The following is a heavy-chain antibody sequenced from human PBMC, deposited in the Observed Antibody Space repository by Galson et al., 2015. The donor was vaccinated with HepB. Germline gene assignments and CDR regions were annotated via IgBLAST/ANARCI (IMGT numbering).Heavy chain of an antibody. CDR2: ISWDSGGI. J-gene: IGHJ6*02. Sequence: SLRLSCAASGFTFDDYAMHWVRQAPGKGLEWVSGISWDSGGISYADSVKGRFTISRDNAKNSLYLQMNSLRAEDTALYYCAKDGNGDLYFFYGMDVWDRATAVTVSS. CDR1: GFTFDDYA. CDR3: AKDGNGDLYFFYGMDV. D-gene: IGHD2-21*01. V-gene: IGHV3-9*01.